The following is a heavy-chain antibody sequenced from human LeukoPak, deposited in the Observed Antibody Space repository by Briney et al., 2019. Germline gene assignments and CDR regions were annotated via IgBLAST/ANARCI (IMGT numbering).Heavy chain of an antibody. D-gene: IGHD3-22*01. CDR1: GFTFSSYG. CDR3: ATGDYYDSSGYYFPDAFDI. CDR2: IWYDGSNK. V-gene: IGHV3-33*01. Sequence: GGSLRLSCAASGFTFSSYGMHWVRQAPGRGLEWVAVIWYDGSNKYYVDSVQGRFTISRDNSKNTLYLQMSSLRAEDTAVYYCATGDYYDSSGYYFPDAFDIWGQGTMVTVSA. J-gene: IGHJ3*02.